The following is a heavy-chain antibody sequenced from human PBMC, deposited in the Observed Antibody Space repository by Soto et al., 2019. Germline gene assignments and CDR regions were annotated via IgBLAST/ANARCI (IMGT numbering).Heavy chain of an antibody. V-gene: IGHV3-30-3*01. CDR2: ISYDGSNK. D-gene: IGHD6-13*01. CDR3: XXXXXXXXXXXXXSPCY. Sequence: QVQLVESGGGVVQPGRSLRLSCAASGFTFSSYAMHWVRXXXXXXXXXXXVISYDGSNKYYADSVKGRFTISRDNSKXXXXXXXXXXXXXXXXXXXXXXXXXXXXXXXXXSPCYWGQGTLVTVSS. CDR1: GFTFSSYA. J-gene: IGHJ4*02.